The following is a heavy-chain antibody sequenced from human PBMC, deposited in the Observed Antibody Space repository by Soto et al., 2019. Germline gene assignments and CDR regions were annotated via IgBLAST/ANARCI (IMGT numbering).Heavy chain of an antibody. CDR2: ISYDGGNE. Sequence: RLSWAGSGFTFSSYGIHWVRQDTGKGLEWVALISYDGGNEKYTESVKDRFTISRDDSHNVAYLQMSSLRTEDTAMYYCAKDRYSGTYPTDFDYWGQGSLVTVSS. D-gene: IGHD1-26*01. V-gene: IGHV3-30*18. J-gene: IGHJ4*02. CDR3: AKDRYSGTYPTDFDY. CDR1: GFTFSSYG.